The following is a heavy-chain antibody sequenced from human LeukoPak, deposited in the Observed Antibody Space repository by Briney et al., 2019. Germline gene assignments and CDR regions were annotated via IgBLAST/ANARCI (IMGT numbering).Heavy chain of an antibody. D-gene: IGHD3-9*01. CDR3: ARLLRYFHPVDY. J-gene: IGHJ4*02. CDR2: INPNSGGT. CDR1: GYTFTGYY. Sequence: ASVKVSCKASGYTFTGYYIHWVRQAPGQGLEWMGWINPNSGGTNYAQKFQGRVTMTRDTSISTAYMELSRLRSDDTAVYYCARLLRYFHPVDYWGQGTLVTVSS. V-gene: IGHV1-2*02.